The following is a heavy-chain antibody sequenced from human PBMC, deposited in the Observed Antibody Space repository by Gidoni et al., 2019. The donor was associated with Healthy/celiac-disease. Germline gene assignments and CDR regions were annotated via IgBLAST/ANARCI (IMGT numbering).Heavy chain of an antibody. V-gene: IGHV4-39*01. CDR3: ARRDYGGNTGFDY. CDR1: GGSISSSSYY. D-gene: IGHD4-17*01. Sequence: QLQLQESGPGLVKPSETLSLTCPVSGGSISSSSYYWGWIRQPPGTGLEWIGSIYYSGSTYYNPSLKSRVTISVDTSKNQFSLKLSSVTAADTAVYYCARRDYGGNTGFDYWGQGTLVTVSS. CDR2: IYYSGST. J-gene: IGHJ4*02.